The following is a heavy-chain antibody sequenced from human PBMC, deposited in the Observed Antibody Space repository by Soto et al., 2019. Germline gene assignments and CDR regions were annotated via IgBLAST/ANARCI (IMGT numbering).Heavy chain of an antibody. CDR3: ASGYYYGSGSYYSYYYYGMDV. D-gene: IGHD3-10*01. J-gene: IGHJ6*02. Sequence: QVQLVQSGAEVKKPGSSVKVSCKASGGTFSSYAISWVRQAPGQGLEWMGGIIPIFGTANYAQKFQGRVTINADESPSTAYMELSSLRSADTAVYYCASGYYYGSGSYYSYYYYGMDVWGQGTTVTVSS. V-gene: IGHV1-69*01. CDR2: IIPIFGTA. CDR1: GGTFSSYA.